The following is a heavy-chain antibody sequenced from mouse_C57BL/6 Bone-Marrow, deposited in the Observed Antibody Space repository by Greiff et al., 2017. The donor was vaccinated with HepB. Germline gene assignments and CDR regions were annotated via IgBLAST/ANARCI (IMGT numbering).Heavy chain of an antibody. Sequence: EVKVVESGGGLVQPGGSLKLSCAASGFTFSDYYMYWVRQTPEKRLEWVAYISNGGGSTYYPDTVKGRFTISRDNAKNTLYLQMSRLKSEDTAMYYCARHALGDYYGDAMDYWGQGTSVTVSS. CDR2: ISNGGGST. CDR3: ARHALGDYYGDAMDY. CDR1: GFTFSDYY. D-gene: IGHD1-1*01. V-gene: IGHV5-12*01. J-gene: IGHJ4*01.